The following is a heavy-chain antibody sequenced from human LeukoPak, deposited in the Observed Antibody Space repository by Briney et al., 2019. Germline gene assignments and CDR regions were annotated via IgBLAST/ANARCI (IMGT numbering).Heavy chain of an antibody. CDR3: AIYGYCGSTGCYRYFDS. D-gene: IGHD2-2*03. V-gene: IGHV3-23*01. Sequence: GGSLRLSCAASGFTFSNYAMSWVRQAPGKGLEWVSAISGSGGSTFYRDSVKGRFTIFRDSSKNALHLQMNSLRVEDTAVYYCAIYGYCGSTGCYRYFDSWGQGTLVTVSS. CDR1: GFTFSNYA. J-gene: IGHJ4*02. CDR2: ISGSGGST.